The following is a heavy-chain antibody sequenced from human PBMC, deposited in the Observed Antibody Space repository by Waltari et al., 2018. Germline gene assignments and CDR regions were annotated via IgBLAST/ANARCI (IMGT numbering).Heavy chain of an antibody. CDR2: IIPIFGTA. CDR3: ARALEYSTQSYYYYYYMDV. V-gene: IGHV1-69*14. CDR1: GGTFSSYA. D-gene: IGHD4-4*01. Sequence: QVQLVQSGAGVKKPGSSVKVSCKASGGTFSSYAISWVRQAPGQGLEWMGGIIPIFGTANYAQKFQGRFTITADKSTSTAYMELSSLRSEDTAVYYCARALEYSTQSYYYYYYMDVWGKGTTVTVSS. J-gene: IGHJ6*03.